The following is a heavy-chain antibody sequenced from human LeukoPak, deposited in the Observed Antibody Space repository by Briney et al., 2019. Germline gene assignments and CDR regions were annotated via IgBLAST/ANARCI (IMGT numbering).Heavy chain of an antibody. V-gene: IGHV3-7*01. J-gene: IGHJ4*02. D-gene: IGHD1-26*01. Sequence: PGGSLRLSCEVYGFSFSSYWISWVRQAPGKGLEWVANIRDDGGEIYYVDSVKGRFTIARDTAKSSLFLQMNSLRAEDAAVYYCARDKPRGSYYGSIFDSWGQGTLVTVSS. CDR3: ARDKPRGSYYGSIFDS. CDR1: GFSFSSYW. CDR2: IRDDGGEI.